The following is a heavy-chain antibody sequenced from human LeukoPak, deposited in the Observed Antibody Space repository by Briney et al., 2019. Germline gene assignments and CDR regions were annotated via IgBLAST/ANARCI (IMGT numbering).Heavy chain of an antibody. CDR1: GFTFSSYA. CDR2: ISGSGGST. D-gene: IGHD3-10*01. V-gene: IGHV3-23*01. CDR3: AKDRLVLDSGDADDC. J-gene: IGHJ4*02. Sequence: PGGSLRLSCAASGFTFSSYAMSWVRQAPGKGLEWVSAISGSGGSTYYADSVKGRFTISRDNSKNTLYLQMNSLRAEDTAVYYCAKDRLVLDSGDADDCWGQGTLVTVSS.